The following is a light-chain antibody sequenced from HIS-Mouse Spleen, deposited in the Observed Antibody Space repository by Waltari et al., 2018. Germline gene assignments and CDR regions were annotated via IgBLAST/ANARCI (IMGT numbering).Light chain of an antibody. V-gene: IGLV5-45*03. CDR3: MIWHSSAWV. J-gene: IGLJ3*02. Sequence: QAVLTQPSSLSASPGASASLTCTLRSGINVGTYRIYWYQQKPGSTPQYPLRYKSESDKQQGSGVPGRFSGSKDASANAGILLISGLQSEDEADYYCMIWHSSAWVFGGGTKLTVL. CDR2: YKSESDK. CDR1: SGINVGTYR.